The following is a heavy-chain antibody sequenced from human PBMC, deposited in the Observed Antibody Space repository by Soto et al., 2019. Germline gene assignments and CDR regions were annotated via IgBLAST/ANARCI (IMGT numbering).Heavy chain of an antibody. CDR1: GGSIRTNSYF. CDR3: VRHQDWFGDLFPFDQ. V-gene: IGHV4-39*01. J-gene: IGHJ4*02. D-gene: IGHD3-10*01. Sequence: PSETLSLTCTVSGGSIRTNSYFWGWIRQPPGKGLEWIGSVYHSGFTYDNPSLKSRVAISVDTSKNHFSLKLTSVTAADTAVYYCVRHQDWFGDLFPFDQLGPGTLVTVSS. CDR2: VYHSGFT.